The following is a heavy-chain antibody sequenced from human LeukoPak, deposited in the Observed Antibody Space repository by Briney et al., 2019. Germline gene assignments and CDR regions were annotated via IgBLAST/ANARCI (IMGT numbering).Heavy chain of an antibody. CDR3: ARDPAGSGFAFDS. D-gene: IGHD1-1*01. J-gene: IGHJ4*02. CDR1: GFTVSSNY. Sequence: QSGGSLRLSCAASGFTVSSNYMSWVRQAPGKGLEWVSVIYSGGSTYYADSVKGRFTISRDNSEDTLYLQMNSLRVEDTAVYYCARDPAGSGFAFDSWGQGALVTVSS. V-gene: IGHV3-53*01. CDR2: IYSGGST.